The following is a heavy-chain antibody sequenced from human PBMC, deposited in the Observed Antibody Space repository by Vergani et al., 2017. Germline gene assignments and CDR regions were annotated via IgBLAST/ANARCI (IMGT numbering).Heavy chain of an antibody. D-gene: IGHD3-3*01. Sequence: EVQLVESGGGLVQPGGSLRLSCAASGFTVSSNYMSWVRQAPGKGLEWVSVIYSGGSTDYADSVKVRFTISRHNSKNTLYLQMNSLRAEDTAGYYCARGRFLEWLGAFDIWGQGTMVTVSS. CDR1: GFTVSSNY. CDR2: IYSGGST. CDR3: ARGRFLEWLGAFDI. J-gene: IGHJ3*02. V-gene: IGHV3-53*04.